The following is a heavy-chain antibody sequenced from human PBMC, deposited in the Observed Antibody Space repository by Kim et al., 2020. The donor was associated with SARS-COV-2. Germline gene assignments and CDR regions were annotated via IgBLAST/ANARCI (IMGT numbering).Heavy chain of an antibody. CDR1: GGTFSSYA. CDR2: IIPIFGTA. J-gene: IGHJ4*02. D-gene: IGHD2-15*01. V-gene: IGHV1-69*13. CDR3: ARETRMVVATLPYYFDY. Sequence: SVKVSCKASGGTFSSYAISWVRQAPGQGLEWMGGIIPIFGTANYAQKFQGRVTITADESTSTAYMELSSLRSEDTAVYYCARETRMVVATLPYYFDYWGQGTLVTVSS.